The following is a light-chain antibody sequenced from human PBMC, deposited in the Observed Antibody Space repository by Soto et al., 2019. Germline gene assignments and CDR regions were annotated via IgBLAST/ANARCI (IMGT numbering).Light chain of an antibody. CDR1: QGISSY. V-gene: IGKV1-8*01. Sequence: AIRMTQSPSSLSASTGDRVTITCRASQGISSYLAWYQQKPGKAPKLLIYAASTLQSGVPSRFSGSGSGTDFTRTISCLQSEDFATSYCQQYYSYPWTFGQGTKVEIK. CDR2: AAS. CDR3: QQYYSYPWT. J-gene: IGKJ1*01.